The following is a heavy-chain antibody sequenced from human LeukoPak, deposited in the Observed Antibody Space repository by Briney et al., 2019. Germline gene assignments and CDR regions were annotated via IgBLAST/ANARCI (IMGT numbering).Heavy chain of an antibody. CDR3: ATAMVRGDLTGY. J-gene: IGHJ4*02. Sequence: ASVEVSCKASGYTFTSYDINWVRQATGQGLEWMGWMNPNSGNTGYAQKFQGRVTITRNTSISTAYMELRSLRSDDTAVYYCATAMVRGDLTGYWGQGTLVTVSS. CDR1: GYTFTSYD. D-gene: IGHD3-10*01. CDR2: MNPNSGNT. V-gene: IGHV1-8*03.